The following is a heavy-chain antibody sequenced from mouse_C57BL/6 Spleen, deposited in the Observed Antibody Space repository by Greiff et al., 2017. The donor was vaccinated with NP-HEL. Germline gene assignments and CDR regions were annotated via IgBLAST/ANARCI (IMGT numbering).Heavy chain of an antibody. CDR3: ARRAREYYGRGYFDV. D-gene: IGHD1-1*01. Sequence: QVTLKVSGPGILQSSQTLSLTCSFSGFSLSTSGMGVSWIRQPSGKGLEWLAYIYWDDDKRYNPSLKSRLTISKDTSRNQVFLKITSVDTADTATYYCARRAREYYGRGYFDVWGTGTTVTVSS. V-gene: IGHV8-12*01. CDR1: GFSLSTSGMG. J-gene: IGHJ1*03. CDR2: IYWDDDK.